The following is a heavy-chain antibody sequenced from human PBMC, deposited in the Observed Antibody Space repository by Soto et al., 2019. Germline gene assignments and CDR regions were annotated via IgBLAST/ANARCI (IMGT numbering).Heavy chain of an antibody. J-gene: IGHJ6*02. CDR2: IIPIFGTA. V-gene: IGHV1-69*12. CDR1: GGTFSSYA. CDR3: ATHMTTVGYGYVMDV. Sequence: QVQLVQSGAEVKKPGSSVTVSCKASGGTFSSYAISWVRQAPGQGLEWMGGIIPIFGTADYAQKFQGGVTITADESTSTAYMELSSLRSEDTAVYYCATHMTTVGYGYVMDVWGQGTTVTVSS. D-gene: IGHD4-4*01.